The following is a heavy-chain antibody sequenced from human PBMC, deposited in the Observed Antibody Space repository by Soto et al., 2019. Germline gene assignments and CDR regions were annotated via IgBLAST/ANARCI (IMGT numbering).Heavy chain of an antibody. CDR2: ISAYNGNK. J-gene: IGHJ4*02. CDR3: ARETSIAEADY. CDR1: GYTFTSYG. Sequence: QVQLVHSGAEVKKPGASVKVSCKASGYTFTSYGISWVRQAPRQGLEWMGWISAYNGNKNYEQKLQGRVTMTTDTSTSTAYMELRSRISDDTAVYYCARETSIAEADYWGQGTLVTGSS. D-gene: IGHD6-6*01. V-gene: IGHV1-18*01.